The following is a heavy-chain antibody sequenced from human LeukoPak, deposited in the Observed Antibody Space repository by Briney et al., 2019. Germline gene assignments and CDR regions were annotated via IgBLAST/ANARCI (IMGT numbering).Heavy chain of an antibody. CDR3: AKDPYYDILTGYSDY. Sequence: PGGSLGLSCAASGFTFSSYARSWVRQAPGKGLEWVSAISGSGGSTYYADSVKGRFTISRDNSKNTLYLQMNSLRAEDTAVYYCAKDPYYDILTGYSDYWGQGTLVTVSS. J-gene: IGHJ4*02. V-gene: IGHV3-23*01. CDR2: ISGSGGST. D-gene: IGHD3-9*01. CDR1: GFTFSSYA.